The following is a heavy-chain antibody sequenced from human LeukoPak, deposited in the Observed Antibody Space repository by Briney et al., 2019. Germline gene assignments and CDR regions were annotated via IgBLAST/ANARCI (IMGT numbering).Heavy chain of an antibody. J-gene: IGHJ4*02. Sequence: ASVKVSCKASGYTFTGYYMHWVRQAPGQGLEWMGWINPNSGGTNYAQKFQGRVTMTRDTSISTAYMELSRLRSDDTAVYYCARDPEGFGTYYFDYWGQGTLVTVSS. V-gene: IGHV1-2*02. CDR2: INPNSGGT. CDR3: ARDPEGFGTYYFDY. D-gene: IGHD3-10*01. CDR1: GYTFTGYY.